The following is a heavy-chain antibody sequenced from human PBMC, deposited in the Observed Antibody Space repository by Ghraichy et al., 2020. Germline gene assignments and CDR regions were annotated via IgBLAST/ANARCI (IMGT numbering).Heavy chain of an antibody. CDR1: GGSIRSTSYY. D-gene: IGHD3-3*01. CDR3: ATLPDGEYYDFWSGHYP. Sequence: SETLSLTCTVSGGSIRSTSYYWGWIRQPPGKGLEWIGSIYYSGNTYYNPSLKSRLTISVDTSKNHFSLKLSSVTAADTAVYYCATLPDGEYYDFWSGHYPWGQGTLVTVSS. CDR2: IYYSGNT. V-gene: IGHV4-39*01. J-gene: IGHJ5*02.